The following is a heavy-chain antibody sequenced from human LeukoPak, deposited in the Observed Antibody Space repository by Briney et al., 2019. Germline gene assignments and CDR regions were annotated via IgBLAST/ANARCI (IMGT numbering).Heavy chain of an antibody. CDR2: ISSSSSYI. CDR1: GFTFSSYS. D-gene: IGHD1-20*01. CDR3: ARDLYNWNEDFDY. V-gene: IGHV3-21*01. J-gene: IGHJ4*02. Sequence: GGSLRLSCAASGFTFSSYSMNWVRQAPGKGLEWVSSISSSSSYIYYADSVRGRFTISRDNAKNSLYLQMNSLRAEDTAVYYCARDLYNWNEDFDYWGQGTLVTVSS.